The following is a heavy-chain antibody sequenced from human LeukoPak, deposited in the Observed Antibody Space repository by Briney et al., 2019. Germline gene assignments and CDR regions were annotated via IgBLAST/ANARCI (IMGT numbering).Heavy chain of an antibody. V-gene: IGHV4-39*01. CDR3: ASEIVAAGTDY. Sequence: PAGTLSLTCSVSGGSISSTSYYWAWIRQPPGKGLEWIGSIDCNGNTYYNPSLKGRVIISVDTSKNQFSLTLSSVTAADRAVYYCASEIVAAGTDYWGQGTLVTVSS. CDR2: IDCNGNT. CDR1: GGSISSTSYY. J-gene: IGHJ4*02. D-gene: IGHD6-13*01.